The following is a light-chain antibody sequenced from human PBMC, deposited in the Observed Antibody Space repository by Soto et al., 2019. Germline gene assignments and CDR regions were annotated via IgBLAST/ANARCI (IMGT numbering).Light chain of an antibody. CDR1: QDIGNF. V-gene: IGKV1-27*01. Sequence: IQITQSPSSLSSFVGDRVTITCRSSQDIGNFLAWYQQKPGKVPKLLIYAASTLQSGVQSRFSGSGSRTDLTITISSMQPEDVETYYCEKCKVAKLNFGGGKKVDIK. CDR3: EKCKVAKLN. CDR2: AAS. J-gene: IGKJ4*01.